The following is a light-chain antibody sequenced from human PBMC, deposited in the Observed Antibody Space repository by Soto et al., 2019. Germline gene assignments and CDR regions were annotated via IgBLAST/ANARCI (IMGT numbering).Light chain of an antibody. CDR1: QSFRGL. CDR2: GTS. CDR3: HQYGSSQT. Sequence: EVVLTQSPVTLSLSPGERATLSCRASQSFRGLLAWYQQKPGQASRLLISGTSTRATGIPDRFSGSGSGTDFTLTISRLEPEDFAVYYCHQYGSSQTFGQGTKVDIK. V-gene: IGKV3-20*01. J-gene: IGKJ1*01.